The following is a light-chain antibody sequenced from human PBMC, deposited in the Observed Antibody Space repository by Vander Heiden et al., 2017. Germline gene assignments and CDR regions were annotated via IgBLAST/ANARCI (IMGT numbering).Light chain of an antibody. CDR1: QNVDIY. CDR3: QQRKYWPPLT. J-gene: IGKJ4*01. CDR2: DAS. V-gene: IGKV3-11*01. Sequence: EVVLRQSPATLSLPPGERATLSCRASQNVDIYLAWYQQKPGQSPRLLIYDASNRATGIPARFSGSGSGTDFTLTISSLEPEDFAVYYCQQRKYWPPLTFGGGTKVDIK.